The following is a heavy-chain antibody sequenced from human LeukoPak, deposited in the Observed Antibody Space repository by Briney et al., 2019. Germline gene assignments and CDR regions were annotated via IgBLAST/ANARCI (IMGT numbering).Heavy chain of an antibody. CDR1: GGTFSSYA. J-gene: IGHJ4*02. CDR2: INPSGGST. Sequence: GSSVKVSCKASGGTFSSYAISWVRQAPGQGLEWMGIINPSGGSTSYAQKFQGRVTMTRDTSTSTVYMELSSLRSEDTAVYYCAREYTVALDYWGQGTLVTVSS. V-gene: IGHV1-46*01. D-gene: IGHD4-11*01. CDR3: AREYTVALDY.